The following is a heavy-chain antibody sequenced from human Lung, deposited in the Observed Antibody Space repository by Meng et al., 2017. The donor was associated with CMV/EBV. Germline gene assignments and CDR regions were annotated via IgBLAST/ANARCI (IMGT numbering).Heavy chain of an antibody. V-gene: IGHV4-4*02. CDR1: GGSISSSNW. J-gene: IGHJ4*02. CDR3: ASFPPPGKQWLVTDY. Sequence: VRLHESGPGLVKHSGNLSLTCAVSGGSISSSNWWSWVRQPPGKGLEWIGEIYHSGSTNYNPSLKSRVTISVDKSKNQFSLKLSSVTAADTAVYYCASFPPPGKQWLVTDYWGQGTLVTVSS. CDR2: IYHSGST. D-gene: IGHD6-19*01.